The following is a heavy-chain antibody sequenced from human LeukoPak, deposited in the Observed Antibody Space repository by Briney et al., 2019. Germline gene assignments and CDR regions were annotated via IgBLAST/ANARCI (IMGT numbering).Heavy chain of an antibody. CDR2: ISYDGSNK. CDR1: GFTFSSYA. V-gene: IGHV3-30-3*01. J-gene: IGHJ4*02. CDR3: ARVGSGWYERYFDY. D-gene: IGHD6-19*01. Sequence: PGGSLRLSCAASGFTFSSYAIHWVRQAPGKGLEWVAVISYDGSNKYYADSVKGRFTISRDNSKNSLYLQMNSLRAEDTAVYYCARVGSGWYERYFDYWGQGTLVTVSS.